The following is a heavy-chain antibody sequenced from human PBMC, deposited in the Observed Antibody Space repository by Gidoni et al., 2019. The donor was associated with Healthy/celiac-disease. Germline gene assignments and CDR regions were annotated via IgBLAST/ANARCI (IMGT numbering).Heavy chain of an antibody. CDR1: GGSISSSNW. CDR3: ARVRGSYSAFYYYYGRDV. J-gene: IGHJ6*02. CDR2: SYHSGST. D-gene: IGHD1-26*01. V-gene: IGHV4-4*02. Sequence: QVQLQESGPGLVKPSGPLSLTCAVSGGSISSSNWWSWVRKPPGQGLEWIGESYHSGSTNYNPSLKSRVTISVDKSKNQFSLKLSSVTAADTAVYYCARVRGSYSAFYYYYGRDVWGQGTTVTVSS.